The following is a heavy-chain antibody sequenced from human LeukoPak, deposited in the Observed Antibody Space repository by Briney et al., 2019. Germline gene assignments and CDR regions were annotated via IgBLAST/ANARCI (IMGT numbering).Heavy chain of an antibody. CDR2: IYYSGST. V-gene: IGHV4-39*01. CDR3: ASIAAAIDPFDY. Sequence: PSETLSLTCTVSGGSISSSSYYWGWIRQPPGKGLEWIGSIYYSGSTYYNPSLKSRVTISVNTSKNKFSLKLSSVTAADTAVYYCASIAAAIDPFDYWGQGTLVTVSS. CDR1: GGSISSSSYY. J-gene: IGHJ4*02. D-gene: IGHD6-13*01.